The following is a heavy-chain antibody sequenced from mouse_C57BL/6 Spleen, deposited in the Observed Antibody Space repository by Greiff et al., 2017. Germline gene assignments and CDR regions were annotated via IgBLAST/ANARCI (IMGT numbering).Heavy chain of an antibody. D-gene: IGHD1-1*01. V-gene: IGHV5-17*01. Sequence: EVHLVESGGGLVKPGESLKLSCAASGFTFTDYGMHWVRQAPEKGLELVAYISSGSSNIYYADTMKGRFTISRDNAKNTLFLQMTSLRSEDTAMYYCARGSLYAMDYWGQGTSVTVSS. CDR1: GFTFTDYG. CDR3: ARGSLYAMDY. CDR2: ISSGSSNI. J-gene: IGHJ4*01.